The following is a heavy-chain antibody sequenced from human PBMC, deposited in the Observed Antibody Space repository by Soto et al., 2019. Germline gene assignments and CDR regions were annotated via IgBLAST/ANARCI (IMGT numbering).Heavy chain of an antibody. CDR1: GLTFSSYW. Sequence: EVQLVESGGDLVQPGGSLRRSCAVSGLTFSSYWMHWVRQAPGKGLEWVSRIDSDGSRTNYADSVKGRFTISRDNAKNTLYLQMTSLRADDTAVYYCVGGLDGDNWGQGTLVIVCS. J-gene: IGHJ4*02. V-gene: IGHV3-74*01. CDR2: IDSDGSRT. CDR3: VGGLDGDN.